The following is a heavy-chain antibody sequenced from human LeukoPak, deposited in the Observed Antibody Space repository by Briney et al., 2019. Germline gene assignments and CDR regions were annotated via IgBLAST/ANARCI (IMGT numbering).Heavy chain of an antibody. CDR3: ARGPYSYDSSGAFDI. Sequence: SQTLSLTCTVSGDSISSGDYYWSWIRQPAGKGLEWIGRISSRGSTNYNPSLKSRVTISVDTSKNQFSLKLSSVTAADTAVYFCARGPYSYDSSGAFDIWGQGTMVTVSS. V-gene: IGHV4-61*02. CDR1: GDSISSGDYY. CDR2: ISSRGST. D-gene: IGHD3-22*01. J-gene: IGHJ3*02.